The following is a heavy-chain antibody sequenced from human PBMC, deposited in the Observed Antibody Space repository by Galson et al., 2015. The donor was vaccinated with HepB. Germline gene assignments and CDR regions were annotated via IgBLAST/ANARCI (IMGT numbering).Heavy chain of an antibody. CDR2: TYYRSKWYN. CDR3: ARGFSSGWYDYYYMGV. J-gene: IGHJ6*03. V-gene: IGHV6-1*01. D-gene: IGHD6-19*01. CDR1: GDSVSSNSAA. Sequence: CAISGDSVSSNSAAWNRIRQSPSRGLEWLGRTYYRSKWYNDYAVSVKSRITINPDTSKNQFSLQLNSVTPEDTAVYYCARGFSSGWYDYYYMGVWGKGTTVTVSS.